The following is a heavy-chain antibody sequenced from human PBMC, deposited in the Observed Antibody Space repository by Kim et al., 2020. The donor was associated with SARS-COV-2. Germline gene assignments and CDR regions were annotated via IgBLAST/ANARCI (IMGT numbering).Heavy chain of an antibody. J-gene: IGHJ5*02. D-gene: IGHD3-10*01. V-gene: IGHV4-59*01. CDR3: AIIWFGELTNWFDP. Sequence: SETLSLTCTVSGGSISSYYWSWIRQPPGKGLEWIGYIYYSGSTNYNPSLKSRVTISVDTSKNQFSLKLSSVTAADTAVYYCAIIWFGELTNWFDPWGQGT. CDR1: GGSISSYY. CDR2: IYYSGST.